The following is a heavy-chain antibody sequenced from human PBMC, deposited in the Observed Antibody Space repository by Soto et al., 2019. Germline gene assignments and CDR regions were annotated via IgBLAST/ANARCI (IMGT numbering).Heavy chain of an antibody. J-gene: IGHJ5*02. Sequence: EVQLVESGGGLVQPGGSLRLSCAASGFTFSNYWMAWVRQAPGKGLEWVANIDQDGGEKYYVDSVKGRFTISRDNAKNSLYLHMNSLRAEDTAVYYRARGGNWFDPWGQGTLVTVSS. CDR2: IDQDGGEK. V-gene: IGHV3-7*05. CDR1: GFTFSNYW. D-gene: IGHD3-10*01. CDR3: ARGGNWFDP.